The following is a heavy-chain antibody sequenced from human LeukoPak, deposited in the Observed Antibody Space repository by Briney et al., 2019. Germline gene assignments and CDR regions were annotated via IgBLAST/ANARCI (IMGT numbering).Heavy chain of an antibody. Sequence: PGGSLRLSCAASGFAFSSYEMNWVRQAPGKGREWVSYISTSVSTIYYGDSVKGRFPISRDNAKNSLFLQMNILRAEDTAVYYCARGSDYGVGAFDIWGQGTMVTVSS. CDR3: ARGSDYGVGAFDI. CDR1: GFAFSSYE. CDR2: ISTSVSTI. V-gene: IGHV3-48*03. J-gene: IGHJ3*02. D-gene: IGHD4-17*01.